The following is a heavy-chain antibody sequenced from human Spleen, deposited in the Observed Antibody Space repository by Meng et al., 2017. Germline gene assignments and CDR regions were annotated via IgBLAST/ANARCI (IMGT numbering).Heavy chain of an antibody. Sequence: GGSLRLSCVMYGVTFRKYAMSWVRQAPGKGLEWVSTISSDGDGTHYADSVKGRFTISRDDSKSTVSLQMNSLRAEDTATYFCANDESSYDSSGPIEYWGQGTLVTVSS. CDR2: ISSDGDGT. CDR3: ANDESSYDSSGPIEY. V-gene: IGHV3-23*01. CDR1: GVTFRKYA. D-gene: IGHD3-22*01. J-gene: IGHJ4*02.